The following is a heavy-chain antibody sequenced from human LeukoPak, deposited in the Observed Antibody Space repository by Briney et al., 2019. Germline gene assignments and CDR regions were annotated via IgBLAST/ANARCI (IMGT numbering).Heavy chain of an antibody. Sequence: GGSLRLSCAASRFTVSSHYMSWVRQAPGKGLEWVLVIYSDDSTYSADSLKGRFTISRDISKNTLFLQMNSLRAEDTAVYYCARVYWHDNGEYFQHWGQGTLVTVSS. D-gene: IGHD3-16*01. CDR1: RFTVSSHY. CDR2: IYSDDST. V-gene: IGHV3-66*01. J-gene: IGHJ1*01. CDR3: ARVYWHDNGEYFQH.